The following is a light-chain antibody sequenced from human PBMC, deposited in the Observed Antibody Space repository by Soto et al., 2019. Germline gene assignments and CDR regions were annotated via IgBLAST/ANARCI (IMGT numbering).Light chain of an antibody. CDR2: GAS. J-gene: IGKJ4*01. Sequence: ESVLTQSPGTLSLSPGEGATLSCRASQSVTSSYLAWYQQKPGQAPRLLIYGASLRATGIPDRFSGSGSGTDFTLTTTRLEPEDVAVYYCQQYGSSPRFGGGTKVEIK. V-gene: IGKV3-20*01. CDR1: QSVTSSY. CDR3: QQYGSSPR.